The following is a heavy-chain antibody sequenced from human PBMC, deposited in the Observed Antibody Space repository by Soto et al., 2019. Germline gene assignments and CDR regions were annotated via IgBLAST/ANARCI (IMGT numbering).Heavy chain of an antibody. Sequence: GGSLRLSCVGSGFTFGNYAMSWVRQAPGKGLEWVSSITGIDGRTYYADSVKGRFTISRDNPKNTLYLQMNNLRAEDTAMFYCAKDRGPYCSGGVCYPPSWFDPWGQGTQVTVSS. V-gene: IGHV3-23*01. J-gene: IGHJ5*02. CDR3: AKDRGPYCSGGVCYPPSWFDP. D-gene: IGHD2-8*02. CDR2: ITGIDGRT. CDR1: GFTFGNYA.